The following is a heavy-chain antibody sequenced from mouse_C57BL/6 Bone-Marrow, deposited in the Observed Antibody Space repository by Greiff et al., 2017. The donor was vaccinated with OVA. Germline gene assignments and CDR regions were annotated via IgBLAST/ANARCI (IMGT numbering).Heavy chain of an antibody. J-gene: IGHJ1*03. CDR1: GYTFTSYW. CDR2: IYPGSGST. Sequence: QVQLQQPGAELVKPGASVKMSCKASGYTFTSYWITWVKQRPGQGLEWIGDIYPGSGSTNYNEKFKSKATLTVDTSSSTAYMQLSSLTSEDSAVYYWAREGGGSSYDWYFDVWGTGTTVTVSS. CDR3: AREGGGSSYDWYFDV. D-gene: IGHD1-1*01. V-gene: IGHV1-55*01.